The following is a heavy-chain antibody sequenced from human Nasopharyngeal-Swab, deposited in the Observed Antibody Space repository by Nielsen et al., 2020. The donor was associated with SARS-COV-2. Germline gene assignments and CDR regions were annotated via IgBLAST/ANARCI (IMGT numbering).Heavy chain of an antibody. V-gene: IGHV4-30-2*01. CDR3: ARAPITMIVVVTAFDI. D-gene: IGHD3-22*01. J-gene: IGHJ3*02. CDR1: GGSISSGGYS. CDR2: IYHSGST. Sequence: SETLSLTCAVSGGSISSGGYSWSWIRQPPGKGLEWIGYIYHSGSTYYNPSLKSRVTISVDTSKNQFSLKLSSVTAADTAVYYCARAPITMIVVVTAFDIWGQGTMVTVSS.